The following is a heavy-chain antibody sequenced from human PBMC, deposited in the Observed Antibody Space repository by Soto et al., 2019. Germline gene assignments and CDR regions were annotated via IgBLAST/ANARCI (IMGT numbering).Heavy chain of an antibody. V-gene: IGHV3-7*01. J-gene: IGHJ4*03. CDR3: ARYCSGGSCYDY. CDR1: GFTFSSYW. D-gene: IGHD2-15*01. CDR2: IKQDGSEK. Sequence: GGSLRLSCAASGFTFSSYWMSWVRQAPGKGLEWVANIKQDGSEKYYVDSVKGRFTISRDNAENSLYLQMNSLRGEDTAVYYCARYCSGGSCYDYWGQGTLVTVPQ.